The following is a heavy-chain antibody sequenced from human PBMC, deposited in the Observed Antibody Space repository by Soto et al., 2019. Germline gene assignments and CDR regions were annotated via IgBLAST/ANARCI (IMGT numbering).Heavy chain of an antibody. V-gene: IGHV4-59*01. D-gene: IGHD2-2*01. Sequence: PSETLSLTCSVSGGSIRSYYWSWIRQSPEKGLEWIGYFYHSGNSNYNPSLKSRVTISVDTSKNQLSLSLRSVIVADTAVYHCARFVRSCSATTCSTRADVWGQGITVTVSS. CDR3: ARFVRSCSATTCSTRADV. J-gene: IGHJ6*02. CDR1: GGSIRSYY. CDR2: FYHSGNS.